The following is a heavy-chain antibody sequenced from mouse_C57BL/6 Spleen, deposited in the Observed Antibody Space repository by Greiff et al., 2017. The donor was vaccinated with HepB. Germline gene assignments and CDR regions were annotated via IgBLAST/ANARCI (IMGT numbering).Heavy chain of an antibody. J-gene: IGHJ3*01. CDR2: IYPRDGST. CDR3: ARERDSNYAWFAY. V-gene: IGHV1-85*01. Sequence: QVQLQQSGPELVKPGASVKLSCKASGYTFTSYDINWVKQRPGQGLEWIEWIYPRDGSTKYNEKFKGKATLTVDTSSSTAYMELHSLTSEDSAVYFCARERDSNYAWFAYWGQGTLVTVSA. CDR1: GYTFTSYD. D-gene: IGHD2-5*01.